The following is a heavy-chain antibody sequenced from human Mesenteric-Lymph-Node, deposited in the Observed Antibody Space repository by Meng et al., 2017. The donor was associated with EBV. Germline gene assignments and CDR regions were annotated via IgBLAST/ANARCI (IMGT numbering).Heavy chain of an antibody. J-gene: IGHJ5*02. Sequence: VQLVRSGGEVKKPGSAGKVSCKASGGTFSSYAISWVRQAPGQGLEWMGGIIPIFGTANYAQKFQGRVTITADESTSTAYMELSSLRSEDTAVYYCARREATVTNWFDPWGQGTLVTVFS. CDR2: IIPIFGTA. CDR3: ARREATVTNWFDP. CDR1: GGTFSSYA. V-gene: IGHV1-69*01. D-gene: IGHD4-17*01.